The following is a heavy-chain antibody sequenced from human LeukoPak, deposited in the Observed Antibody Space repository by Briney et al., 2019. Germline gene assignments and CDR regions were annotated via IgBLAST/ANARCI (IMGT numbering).Heavy chain of an antibody. J-gene: IGHJ4*02. CDR1: GFPFSSYW. D-gene: IGHD1-1*01. CDR2: ISGSGGST. V-gene: IGHV3-23*01. CDR3: AKGNWRYFDY. Sequence: PGGSLRLSCAASGFPFSSYWMHWVRQVPGKGLEWVSAISGSGGSTYYADSVKGRFTISRDNSKNTLYLQMNSLGADDTAVYYCAKGNWRYFDYWGQGTLVTVSS.